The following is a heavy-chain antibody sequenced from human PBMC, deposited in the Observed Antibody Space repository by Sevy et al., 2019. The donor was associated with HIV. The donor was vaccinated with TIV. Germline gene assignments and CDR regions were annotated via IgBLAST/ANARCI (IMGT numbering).Heavy chain of an antibody. CDR3: ARTASMDYFFYYAMDV. CDR2: VNSDGSST. Sequence: GGSLRLSCAASGFTFSTYWMHWARQAPGKGLVWVSRVNSDGSSTIYAYSVKGRFTISRDNAKNTPYLQMNSLRAEDTAVYYCARTASMDYFFYYAMDVWGQGTTVTVSS. J-gene: IGHJ6*02. CDR1: GFTFSTYW. V-gene: IGHV3-74*01.